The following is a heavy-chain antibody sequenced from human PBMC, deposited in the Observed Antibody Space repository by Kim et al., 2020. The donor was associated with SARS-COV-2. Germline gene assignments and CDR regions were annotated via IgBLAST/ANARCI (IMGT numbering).Heavy chain of an antibody. CDR3: AKLGSFGSGGRPFDY. J-gene: IGHJ4*02. Sequence: LSLTCAASGFTFSSYGMHWVRQAPGKGLEWVAVISYDGSNKYYADSVKGRFTISRDNSKNTLYLQMNSLRAEDTAVYYCAKLGSFGSGGRPFDYWGQ. CDR1: GFTFSSYG. D-gene: IGHD3-10*01. CDR2: ISYDGSNK. V-gene: IGHV3-30*18.